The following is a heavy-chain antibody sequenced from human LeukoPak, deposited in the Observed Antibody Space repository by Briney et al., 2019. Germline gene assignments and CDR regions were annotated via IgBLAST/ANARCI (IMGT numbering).Heavy chain of an antibody. CDR2: IYPGDSDP. Sequence: GESLKISCQGSGYSFTSYWIGWVRQMPGKGLEWMGIIYPGDSDPRYSPSFQGQVTISADKSISNAYLQWSSLKASDTAMYYCARSDYFDRSGFPFFNFWGQGTLVTVSS. CDR1: GYSFTSYW. D-gene: IGHD3-22*01. V-gene: IGHV5-51*01. J-gene: IGHJ4*02. CDR3: ARSDYFDRSGFPFFNF.